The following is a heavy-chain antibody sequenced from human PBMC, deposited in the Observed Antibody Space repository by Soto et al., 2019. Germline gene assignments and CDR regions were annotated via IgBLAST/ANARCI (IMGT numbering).Heavy chain of an antibody. J-gene: IGHJ4*02. Sequence: SETLSLTCTVSGGSISSYYWSWIRQPAGKGLEWIGRIYTSGSTNYNPSLKSRVTMSVDTSKNQFSLKLSSVTAADTAVYYCERVSAARPDGGFDYWGRGTLVTVSS. CDR2: IYTSGST. V-gene: IGHV4-4*07. CDR1: GGSISSYY. D-gene: IGHD6-6*01. CDR3: ERVSAARPDGGFDY.